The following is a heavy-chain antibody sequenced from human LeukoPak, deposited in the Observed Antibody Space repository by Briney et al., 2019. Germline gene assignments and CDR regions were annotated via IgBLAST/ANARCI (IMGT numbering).Heavy chain of an antibody. V-gene: IGHV3-7*01. Sequence: GGSLRLSCAASGFTFSTYWMSWVRQAPGKGLEWVANIEQDGNEKYYVDSVKGRFTISRDNAKNSLYLQMNSLTAEDTAVYYCARDRGGVIVSHFFDYWGQGALVTVSS. J-gene: IGHJ4*02. D-gene: IGHD3-16*02. CDR2: IEQDGNEK. CDR1: GFTFSTYW. CDR3: ARDRGGVIVSHFFDY.